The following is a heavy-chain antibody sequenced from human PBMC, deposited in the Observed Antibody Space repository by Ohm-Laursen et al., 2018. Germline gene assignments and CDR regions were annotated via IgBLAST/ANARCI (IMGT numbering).Heavy chain of an antibody. Sequence: GSLRLSCAASGFTFSTYWMSWVRQSPGKGLEWVANIKRDGSEKYYVDSVKGRFTISRDNAKNSLYLQMNSLRAEDTAVYYCARARPPTYYYGMDVWGQGTTVTVSS. D-gene: IGHD6-6*01. CDR2: IKRDGSEK. J-gene: IGHJ6*02. CDR1: GFTFSTYW. V-gene: IGHV3-7*03. CDR3: ARARPPTYYYGMDV.